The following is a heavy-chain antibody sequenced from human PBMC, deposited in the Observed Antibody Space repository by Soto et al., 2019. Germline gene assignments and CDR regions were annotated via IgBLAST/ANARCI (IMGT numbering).Heavy chain of an antibody. CDR2: IKTKTEGETT. CDR3: AAVVPTAGAGEFDY. V-gene: IGHV3-15*01. D-gene: IGHD2-21*01. CDR1: GFSFTNAW. J-gene: IGHJ4*02. Sequence: EVQLVESGGGLVKSGGSLRLSCAASGFSFTNAWMNWVRQAPGKGLEWVGHIKTKTEGETTDYAAPVKGRFSISRDDSKNTKSLEMNGLRSEDTAVYYCAAVVPTAGAGEFDYWGQGILVIVSS.